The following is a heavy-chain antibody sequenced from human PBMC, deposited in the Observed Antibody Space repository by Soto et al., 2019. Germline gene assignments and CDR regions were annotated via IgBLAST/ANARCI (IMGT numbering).Heavy chain of an antibody. J-gene: IGHJ6*03. Sequence: QVQLVQSGAEVKKPGASVKVSCKASGYTFTSYAMHWVRQAPGQRLEWMGWINAGNGNTKYSQKFQGSVSITRDTASSTAYMELSSLRSEDTAVYYCAGVCSSTSCQTYYYMDVWGKGTTVTVSS. D-gene: IGHD2-2*01. CDR3: AGVCSSTSCQTYYYMDV. CDR2: INAGNGNT. V-gene: IGHV1-3*01. CDR1: GYTFTSYA.